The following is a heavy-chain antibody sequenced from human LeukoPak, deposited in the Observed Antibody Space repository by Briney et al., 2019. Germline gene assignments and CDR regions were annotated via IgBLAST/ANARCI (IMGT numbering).Heavy chain of an antibody. CDR3: AKDEDESITGGNWFDP. J-gene: IGHJ5*02. V-gene: IGHV3-30*18. CDR1: GFTFSSYG. Sequence: GRSLRLSCAASGFTFSSYGMHWVRQAPGKGLEWVAVISYDGSNKYYADSVKGRFTISRDNSENTLYLQMSSLRGEDRAVYYCAKDEDESITGGNWFDPWGQGTLVTVSS. D-gene: IGHD1-14*01. CDR2: ISYDGSNK.